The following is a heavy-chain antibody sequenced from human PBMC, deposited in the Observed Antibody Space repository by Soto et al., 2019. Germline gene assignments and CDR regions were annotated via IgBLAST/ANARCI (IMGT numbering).Heavy chain of an antibody. CDR3: ARAAYDYADY. Sequence: SETLSLTCTVSGGSISSGGYYWSWIRQPPGKGLEWIGYIYYSGSTYYNPSLKSRVIISVDTSKNQFSLKLSSVTAADTAVYYCARAAYDYADYWGQGTLVTVSS. CDR1: GGSISSGGYY. V-gene: IGHV4-30-4*01. CDR2: IYYSGST. D-gene: IGHD2-2*01. J-gene: IGHJ4*02.